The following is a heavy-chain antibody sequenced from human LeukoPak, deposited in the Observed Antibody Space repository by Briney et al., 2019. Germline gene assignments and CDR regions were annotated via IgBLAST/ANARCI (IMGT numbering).Heavy chain of an antibody. CDR1: GVSFSGYY. CDR3: ARDIRGVSY. V-gene: IGHV4-34*01. J-gene: IGHJ4*02. Sequence: SETLSLTCAVYGVSFSGYYWSWIRQPPGKGLEWIGEINHSGSTNYNPSLKSRVTISVDTSKNQFSLELSSVTAADTAVYYCARDIRGVSYWGQGTLVTVSS. CDR2: INHSGST. D-gene: IGHD1-26*01.